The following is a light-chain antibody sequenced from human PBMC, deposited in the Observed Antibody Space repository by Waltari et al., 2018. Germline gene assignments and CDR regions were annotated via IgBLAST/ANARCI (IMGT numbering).Light chain of an antibody. J-gene: IGLJ3*02. V-gene: IGLV2-14*01. Sequence: QSALTQPASVSGSRGTSITISCPGTSSDVCGSNYVSWYQQHPGKAPKLMIYEVSNRPSGVSNRFSGSKSGNTASLTISVLQAEDEADYYCSSYTSSSTRVFGGGTKLTVL. CDR3: SSYTSSSTRV. CDR2: EVS. CDR1: SSDVCGSNY.